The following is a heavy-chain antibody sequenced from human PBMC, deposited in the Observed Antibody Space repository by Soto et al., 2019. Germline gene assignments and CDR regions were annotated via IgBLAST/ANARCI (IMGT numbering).Heavy chain of an antibody. CDR1: GGSISSSNW. CDR3: ARVVGGYYYGMDV. Sequence: QVQLQESGPGLVKPSGTLSLTCAVSGGSISSSNWCSWVRQPPGKGLEWIGEIYHRGSTNYNPSLKSRVTISVDKSKNQFSLTLSSVTAADTAVYYCARVVGGYYYGMDVWGKGTTVTVSS. J-gene: IGHJ6*04. V-gene: IGHV4-4*02. D-gene: IGHD2-2*01. CDR2: IYHRGST.